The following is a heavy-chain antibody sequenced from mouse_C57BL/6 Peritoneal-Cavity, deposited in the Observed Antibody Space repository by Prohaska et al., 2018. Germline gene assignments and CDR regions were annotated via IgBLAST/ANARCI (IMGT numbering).Heavy chain of an antibody. CDR1: GYTFTTYG. V-gene: IGHV9-3*01. CDR2: INTYSGVP. CDR3: ARSGDYDYYFDY. D-gene: IGHD2-4*01. J-gene: IGHJ2*01. Sequence: QIQLVQSGPELKKPGETVKISCKASGYTFTTYGMSWVKQAPGKGLKWMGWINTYSGVPTYADDFKGRFAFSLETSASTAYLQINNLKNEDTATYFCARSGDYDYYFDYWGQGTTLTVSS.